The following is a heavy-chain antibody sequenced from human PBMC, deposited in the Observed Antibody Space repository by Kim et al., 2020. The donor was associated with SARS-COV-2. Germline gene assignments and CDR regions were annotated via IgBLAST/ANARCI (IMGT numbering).Heavy chain of an antibody. CDR3: ASSSGYYIKVKY. CDR1: GGSFSGYY. Sequence: SETLSLTCAVYGGSFSGYYWSWIRQPPGKGLEWIGEINHSGSTNYNPSLKSRVTISVDTSKNQFSLKLSSVTAADTAVYYCASSSGYYIKVKYWGQGTLVTVSS. J-gene: IGHJ4*02. D-gene: IGHD3-22*01. V-gene: IGHV4-34*01. CDR2: INHSGST.